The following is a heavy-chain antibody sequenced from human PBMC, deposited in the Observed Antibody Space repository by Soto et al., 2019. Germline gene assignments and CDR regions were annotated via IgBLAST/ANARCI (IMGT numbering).Heavy chain of an antibody. CDR3: ARQRTTVVTQAYFDH. Sequence: SETLSLTCIVSGESISSSSYYWSWIRQPPGKGLEWIGSIYYSGRTYYNPSFKSRVTISIDTSKNQFSLKLSSVTATDTAVYYCARQRTTVVTQAYFDHWGQGALVTVSS. D-gene: IGHD2-21*02. CDR2: IYYSGRT. CDR1: GESISSSSYY. J-gene: IGHJ4*02. V-gene: IGHV4-39*01.